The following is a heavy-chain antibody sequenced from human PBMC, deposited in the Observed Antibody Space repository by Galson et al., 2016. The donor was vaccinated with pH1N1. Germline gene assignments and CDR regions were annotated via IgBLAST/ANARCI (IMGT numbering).Heavy chain of an antibody. CDR1: GYSFTNYW. CDR3: ARGSGSPDSYYYYGMDV. CDR2: IYPSDSDT. J-gene: IGHJ6*02. Sequence: QSGAEVKKPGKSLKISCKGSGYSFTNYWIGWVRQMPGKGLERMGIIYPSDSDTRYSPSFQGQVTIPADKSISTAYLQWSSLKASDTAIYYCARGSGSPDSYYYYGMDVWGQGTTVTVSS. V-gene: IGHV5-51*01. D-gene: IGHD3-10*01.